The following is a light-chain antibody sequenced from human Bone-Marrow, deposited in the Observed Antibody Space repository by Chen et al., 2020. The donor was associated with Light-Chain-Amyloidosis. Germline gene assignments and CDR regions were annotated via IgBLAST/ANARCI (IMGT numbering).Light chain of an antibody. CDR1: SGHRTYP. Sequence: QLVLTQSPSASASLGASVKLTCILSSGHRTYPIAWHQGQPGKGPRYLMLVNQDGTHTKGDGIPDRFSGSSSGAERYLTISSLRSEDEADYYCQTWGSGFHVLFGGGTRLSVL. CDR3: QTWGSGFHVL. V-gene: IGLV4-69*01. CDR2: VNQDGTH. J-gene: IGLJ2*01.